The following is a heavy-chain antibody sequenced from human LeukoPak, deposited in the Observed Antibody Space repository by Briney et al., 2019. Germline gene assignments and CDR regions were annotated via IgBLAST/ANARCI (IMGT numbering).Heavy chain of an antibody. J-gene: IGHJ6*03. Sequence: ASVKVSCKASGYTFTSYDINWVRQATGQGLEWIGWMNPNSGNTGYAQKFQGRVTMTRNTSISTAYMELSSLRSEDTAVYYCARGGYSYRLMTYYYYYYMDVWGKGTTVTVSS. CDR2: MNPNSGNT. V-gene: IGHV1-8*01. D-gene: IGHD5-18*01. CDR3: ARGGYSYRLMTYYYYYYMDV. CDR1: GYTFTSYD.